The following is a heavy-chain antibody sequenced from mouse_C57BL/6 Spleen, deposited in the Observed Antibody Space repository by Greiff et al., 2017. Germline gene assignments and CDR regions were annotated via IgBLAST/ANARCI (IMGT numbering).Heavy chain of an antibody. Sequence: QVQLKESGPELVKPGASVKISCKASGYTFTDYYINWVKQRPGQGLEWIGWIFPGSGSTYYNEKFKGKATLTVDKSSSTAYMLLSSLTSEDSAVYFCAREGPYGNQRGYFDYWGQGTTLTVSS. CDR1: GYTFTDYY. V-gene: IGHV1-75*01. J-gene: IGHJ2*01. D-gene: IGHD2-1*01. CDR2: IFPGSGST. CDR3: AREGPYGNQRGYFDY.